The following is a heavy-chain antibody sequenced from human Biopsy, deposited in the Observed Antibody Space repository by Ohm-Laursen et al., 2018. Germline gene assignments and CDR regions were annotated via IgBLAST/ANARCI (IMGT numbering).Heavy chain of an antibody. CDR3: ARTPRDSFWSGSYKRGLWFDP. Sequence: GTLSLTCSVSGGSIIIYYWTWIRQPPGKGLEWIGHVYNGGITNYNPSLKSRVTISKDTSKNQFSLQVNSVTAADTAVYYCARTPRDSFWSGSYKRGLWFDPWGQGTLVIVSS. V-gene: IGHV4-59*01. J-gene: IGHJ5*02. CDR1: GGSIIIYY. D-gene: IGHD3-3*01. CDR2: VYNGGIT.